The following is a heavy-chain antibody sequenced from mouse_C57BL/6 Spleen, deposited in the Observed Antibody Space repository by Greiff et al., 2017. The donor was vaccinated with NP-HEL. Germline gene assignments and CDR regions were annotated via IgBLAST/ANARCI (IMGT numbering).Heavy chain of an antibody. CDR2: IYPGSGST. D-gene: IGHD1-1*01. Sequence: QVQLKQPGAELVKPGASVKMSCKASGYTFTSYWITWVKQRPGQGLEWIGDIYPGSGSTNYNEKFKSKATLTVDTSSSTAYMQLSSLTSEDSAVYYCARVVYYGSSSDYWGQGTTLTVSS. CDR3: ARVVYYGSSSDY. J-gene: IGHJ2*01. V-gene: IGHV1-55*01. CDR1: GYTFTSYW.